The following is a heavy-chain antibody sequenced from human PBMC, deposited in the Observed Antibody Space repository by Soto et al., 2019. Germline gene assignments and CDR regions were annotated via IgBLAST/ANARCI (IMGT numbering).Heavy chain of an antibody. V-gene: IGHV3-23*01. D-gene: IGHD3-10*01. CDR2: ISPAGTDT. Sequence: PGGSLRLSCAVSGLTFSTHTMNWVRQAPGRGPEWVSGISPAGTDTYYADPVKGRFTISRDNSMNTLYLQMNSLRADDTAVYYCYPIISGDLAYWGQGTLVTVSS. CDR3: YPIISGDLAY. J-gene: IGHJ4*02. CDR1: GLTFSTHT.